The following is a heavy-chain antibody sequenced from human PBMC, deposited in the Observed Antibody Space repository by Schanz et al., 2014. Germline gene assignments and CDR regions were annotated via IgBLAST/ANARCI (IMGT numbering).Heavy chain of an antibody. CDR3: ARGTDWNLHY. V-gene: IGHV3-33*08. J-gene: IGHJ4*02. CDR1: GFIFSSYG. D-gene: IGHD1-1*01. CDR2: IWYDGSNK. Sequence: VQLVESGGGLVQPGGSLRLSCAASGFIFSSYGLHWVRQAPGKGLEWVAFIWYDGSNKYYADSVKGRFTISRDNSKNTLYLQMNSLRAEDTAVYYCARGTDWNLHYWGQGTLVTVSS.